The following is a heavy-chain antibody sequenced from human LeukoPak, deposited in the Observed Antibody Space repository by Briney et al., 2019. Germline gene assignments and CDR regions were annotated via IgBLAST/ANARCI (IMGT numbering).Heavy chain of an antibody. D-gene: IGHD3-22*01. V-gene: IGHV3-7*01. Sequence: GGSLRLSCAASESTFRSWMSWVRQAPGKGLEWVANINQDGTEKYYVDSVEGRFTISRDDSKNTLYLQMNSLRTEDTAVYYCATEKFFYEISGYAVFDYWGQGTLVTVSS. J-gene: IGHJ4*02. CDR1: ESTFRSW. CDR3: ATEKFFYEISGYAVFDY. CDR2: INQDGTEK.